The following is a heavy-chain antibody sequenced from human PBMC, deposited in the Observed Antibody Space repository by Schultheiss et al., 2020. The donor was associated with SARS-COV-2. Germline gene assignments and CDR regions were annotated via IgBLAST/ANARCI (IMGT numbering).Heavy chain of an antibody. CDR1: GGSFSGYY. Sequence: SETLSLTCAVYGGSFSGYYWSWIRQPPGKGLEWIGYIYYSGSTNYNPSLKSRVTISVDTSKNQFSLKLSSVTAADTAVYYCARGLYCSSTSCYKYKQKNWFDPWGQGTLVTVSS. J-gene: IGHJ5*02. CDR2: IYYSGST. CDR3: ARGLYCSSTSCYKYKQKNWFDP. V-gene: IGHV4-59*12. D-gene: IGHD2-2*01.